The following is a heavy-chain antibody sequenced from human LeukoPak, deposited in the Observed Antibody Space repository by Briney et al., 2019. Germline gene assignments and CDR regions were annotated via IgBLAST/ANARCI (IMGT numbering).Heavy chain of an antibody. V-gene: IGHV3-23*01. D-gene: IGHD6-13*01. CDR3: ANALGGGNTWYYFDC. CDR1: GFTFSSYA. J-gene: IGHJ4*02. Sequence: GGSLRLPCAASGFTFSSYAMIWVRQAPGKGLEWVSSLSGSGGSPNYANSVKGRFTISRDNSKNTLYLQMNSLRAEDTAVYYCANALGGGNTWYYFDCWGQGTLVTVSS. CDR2: LSGSGGSP.